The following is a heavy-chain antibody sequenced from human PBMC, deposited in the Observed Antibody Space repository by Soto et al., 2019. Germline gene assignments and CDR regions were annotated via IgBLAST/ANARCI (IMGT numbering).Heavy chain of an antibody. CDR3: AGRIAADLGMEV. J-gene: IGHJ6*02. Sequence: PGESLKISSKPSAYSFTSYWTSCVRQMPGKGLQWMGRIDPSDSYTNYSSSFQGHVTISADKSISTAYLQWSSLKASDTAMYDCAGRIAADLGMEVWGRGTTVTVSS. CDR2: IDPSDSYT. D-gene: IGHD6-25*01. CDR1: AYSFTSYW. V-gene: IGHV5-10-1*01.